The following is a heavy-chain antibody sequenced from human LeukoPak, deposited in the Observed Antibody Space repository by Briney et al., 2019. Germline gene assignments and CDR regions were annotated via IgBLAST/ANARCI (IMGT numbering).Heavy chain of an antibody. CDR2: ISWNSGSI. Sequence: GGSLRLSCAASGFTFDDYAMHWVRQAPGKGLEWVSGISWNSGSIGYADSVKGRFTISRDNAKNSLYLQMNSLRPEDTAVYYCAKDFIVVGCCGYWGQGTLVTVSS. V-gene: IGHV3-9*01. CDR3: AKDFIVVGCCGY. CDR1: GFTFDDYA. D-gene: IGHD2-15*01. J-gene: IGHJ4*02.